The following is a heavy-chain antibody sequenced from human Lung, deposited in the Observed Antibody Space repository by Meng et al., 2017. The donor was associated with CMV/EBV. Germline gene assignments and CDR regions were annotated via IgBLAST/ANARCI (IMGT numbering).Heavy chain of an antibody. CDR2: IKEDGSEK. CDR3: ARWRPRIDY. Sequence: LSCPASGFNFKRHWMSWVRQAPGKGLEWVANIKEDGSEKYYVDSVKGRFTISRDNAKNSLYLQMNSLRAEDTAVYYCARWRPRIDYWGQGTLVTVSS. J-gene: IGHJ4*02. CDR1: GFNFKRHW. D-gene: IGHD1-14*01. V-gene: IGHV3-7*01.